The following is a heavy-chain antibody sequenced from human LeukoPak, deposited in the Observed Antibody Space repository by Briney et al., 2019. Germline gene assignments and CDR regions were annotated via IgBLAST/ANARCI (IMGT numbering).Heavy chain of an antibody. CDR2: IYYSGST. CDR1: GGSISSSSYY. V-gene: IGHV4-61*05. CDR3: AALRRTETMEH. D-gene: IGHD1-1*01. J-gene: IGHJ4*02. Sequence: KPSETLSLTCTVSGGSISSSSYYWGWIRQPPGKGLEWLGYIYYSGSTNYNPSLKSRVTLSIDTSKNQFSLKLSSVTAADTAVYYCAALRRTETMEHWGRGTLVTVSS.